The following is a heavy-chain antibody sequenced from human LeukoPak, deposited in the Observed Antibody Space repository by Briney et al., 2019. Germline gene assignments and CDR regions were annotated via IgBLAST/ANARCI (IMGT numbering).Heavy chain of an antibody. CDR2: INPNSGAT. Sequence: ASVDVSCKASGYTFTGYYVHWVRQAPGQGLEWMGWINPNSGATNYAQKFQGRVTMTRDTSISTAYMELSRLRSDDTAVFYCAREEVIAAAGPTLDYWGQGALVTVSS. CDR3: AREEVIAAAGPTLDY. J-gene: IGHJ4*02. V-gene: IGHV1-2*02. D-gene: IGHD6-13*01. CDR1: GYTFTGYY.